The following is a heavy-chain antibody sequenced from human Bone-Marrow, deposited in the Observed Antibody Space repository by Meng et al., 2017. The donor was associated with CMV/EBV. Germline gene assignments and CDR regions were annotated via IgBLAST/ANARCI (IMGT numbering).Heavy chain of an antibody. CDR2: IYYSGST. CDR3: ARDYSSGEIDY. D-gene: IGHD6-19*01. J-gene: IGHJ4*02. Sequence: SETLSLTCAVSGGSISSSSYYWGWIRQAPGKGLEWIGSIYYSGSTYYNPSLKSRVTISVDTSKNQFSLKLTSVTAADTAVYYCARDYSSGEIDYWGQGTLVTFSS. V-gene: IGHV4-39*07. CDR1: GGSISSSSYY.